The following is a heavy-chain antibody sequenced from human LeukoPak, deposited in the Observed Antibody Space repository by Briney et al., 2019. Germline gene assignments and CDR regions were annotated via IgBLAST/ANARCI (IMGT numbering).Heavy chain of an antibody. V-gene: IGHV4-59*01. CDR1: GGSISSYY. Sequence: SETLSLTCTVSGGSISSYYWSWIRQPPGKGLEWIGYIYFSGSTNYNPSLKSRVTISVDTSKNQFSLKMSSVTAADTAVYYCARESNYYGSGTGWFDPWGQGTLVTVSS. CDR2: IYFSGST. J-gene: IGHJ5*02. CDR3: ARESNYYGSGTGWFDP. D-gene: IGHD3-10*01.